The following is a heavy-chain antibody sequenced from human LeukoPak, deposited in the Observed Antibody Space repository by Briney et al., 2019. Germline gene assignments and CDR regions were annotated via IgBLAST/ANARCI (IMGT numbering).Heavy chain of an antibody. CDR1: GYTFTNSY. J-gene: IGHJ6*02. D-gene: IGHD6-13*01. CDR3: ARATLFSGIDYYYGMDV. CDR2: INPSAGST. V-gene: IGHV1-46*01. Sequence: ASVKVSCKPSGYTFTNSYIHWGRRASGQGLEWMGIINPSAGSTVYAPNFQGRVTITADESTSTAYMELSSLRSEDTAVHYCARATLFSGIDYYYGMDVWGQGTTVTVSS.